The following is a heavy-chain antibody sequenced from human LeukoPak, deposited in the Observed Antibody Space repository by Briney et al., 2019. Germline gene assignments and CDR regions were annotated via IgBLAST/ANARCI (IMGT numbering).Heavy chain of an antibody. J-gene: IGHJ4*02. CDR1: GYSISSGHY. CDR2: IYHSGST. D-gene: IGHD1-26*01. V-gene: IGHV4-38-2*02. CDR3: ASSASGSTDY. Sequence: SETLSLTCTVSGYSISSGHYWGWIRQPPGKGLEWIGNIYHSGSTYYNPSLKSRVTISVDTSKNQFSLKLSSVTAADTAVYYCASSASGSTDYWGQGTLVTVSS.